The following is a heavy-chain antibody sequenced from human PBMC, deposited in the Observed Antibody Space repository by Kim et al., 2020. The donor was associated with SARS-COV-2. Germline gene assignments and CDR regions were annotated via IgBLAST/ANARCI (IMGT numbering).Heavy chain of an antibody. Sequence: SETLSLTCTVSGGSISSSSYYWGWIRQPPGKGLEWIGSIYYSGSTYYNQSLKSRVTISVDTSKNQFSLKLSSVTAADTAVYYCARGPFLITMVRGVIHNWFDPWGQGTLVTVSS. CDR3: ARGPFLITMVRGVIHNWFDP. D-gene: IGHD3-10*01. CDR1: GGSISSSSYY. V-gene: IGHV4-39*07. CDR2: IYYSGST. J-gene: IGHJ5*02.